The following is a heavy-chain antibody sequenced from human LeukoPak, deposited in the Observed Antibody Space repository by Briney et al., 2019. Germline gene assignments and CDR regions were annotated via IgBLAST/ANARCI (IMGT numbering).Heavy chain of an antibody. CDR3: AKSIAYCSGGSCYSAYYYYGMDV. Sequence: GRSLRLSCAASGFTFSSYGMHWVRQAPGKGLEWVAVTSYDGSKKYYADSVKGRFTISRDNSKNTLYLQMNSLRAEDTAVYYCAKSIAYCSGGSCYSAYYYYGMDVWGQGTTVTVSS. V-gene: IGHV3-30*18. J-gene: IGHJ6*02. CDR2: TSYDGSKK. CDR1: GFTFSSYG. D-gene: IGHD2-15*01.